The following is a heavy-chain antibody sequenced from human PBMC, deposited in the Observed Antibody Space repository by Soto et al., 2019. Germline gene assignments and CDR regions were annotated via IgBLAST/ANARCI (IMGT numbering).Heavy chain of an antibody. CDR3: ARVSLAVAGTLANYYYGMDV. CDR1: GGSISSGGYY. CDR2: IYYSGST. Sequence: ASETLSLTCTVSGGSISSGGYYWSWIRQHPGKGLEWIGYIYYSGSTYYNPSLKSRVTISVDTSKNQFSLKLSSVTAADTAVYYCARVSLAVAGTLANYYYGMDVWGQGTTVTVSS. V-gene: IGHV4-31*03. D-gene: IGHD6-19*01. J-gene: IGHJ6*02.